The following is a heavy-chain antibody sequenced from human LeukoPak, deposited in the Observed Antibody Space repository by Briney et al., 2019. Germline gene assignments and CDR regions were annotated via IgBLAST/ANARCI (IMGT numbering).Heavy chain of an antibody. D-gene: IGHD4-17*01. J-gene: IGHJ6*02. CDR2: IYYSGST. Sequence: SETLSLTCTVSGGSIRSSSYYWGWIRQPPGKGLEWIGSIYYSGSTYYNPSLKSRVTISVDTSKNQFSLKLSSVTAADTAVYYCARHASVPGDYVIEWNYYYGMDVWGQGTTVTVSS. V-gene: IGHV4-39*01. CDR3: ARHASVPGDYVIEWNYYYGMDV. CDR1: GGSIRSSSYY.